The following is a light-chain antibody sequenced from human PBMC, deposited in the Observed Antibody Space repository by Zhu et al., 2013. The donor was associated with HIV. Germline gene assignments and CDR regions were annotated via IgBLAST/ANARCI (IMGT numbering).Light chain of an antibody. CDR3: QQYGSSPYT. V-gene: IGKV3-15*01. Sequence: EIVMTQSPATLSVSPGERATLSCRASQSVSSSLAWYQLKPGQGPRLLIYGASTRATGIPARFSGSGSGTEFTLTISRLEPEDFAVYYCQQYGSSPYTFGQGTKLEIK. CDR1: QSVSSS. J-gene: IGKJ2*01. CDR2: GAS.